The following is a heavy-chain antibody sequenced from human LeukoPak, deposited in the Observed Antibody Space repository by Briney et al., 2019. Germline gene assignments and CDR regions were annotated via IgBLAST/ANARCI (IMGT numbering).Heavy chain of an antibody. CDR3: AKDRCSNGVGCYYYYMDV. CDR1: RFTFTSYG. J-gene: IGHJ6*03. CDR2: IQYDGSNE. V-gene: IGHV3-30*02. D-gene: IGHD2-8*01. Sequence: GGSLRLSCAASRFTFTSYGMHWVRQAPGKGLEWVAYIQYDGSNEQDADSVKGRFSISRDSSKNILYLQMNSLRAEDTAVYYCAKDRCSNGVGCYYYYMDVWGKGTTVTISS.